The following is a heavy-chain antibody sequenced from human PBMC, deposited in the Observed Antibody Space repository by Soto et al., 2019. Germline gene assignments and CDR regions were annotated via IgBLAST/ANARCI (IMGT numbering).Heavy chain of an antibody. J-gene: IGHJ4*02. CDR1: GFTFNTYS. Sequence: QVQLEESGGGVVQPGRSLRLSCEASGFTFNTYSMHWVRQPPGKGLEWLAAIWSDGTQKYYADSVKGRFIISRDNSKKTLYLEMNGRRAEATDVYYCARAGGTTVTGLWHFDSWGQGTLVTVSS. V-gene: IGHV3-33*01. CDR2: IWSDGTQK. CDR3: ARAGGTTVTGLWHFDS. D-gene: IGHD4-17*01.